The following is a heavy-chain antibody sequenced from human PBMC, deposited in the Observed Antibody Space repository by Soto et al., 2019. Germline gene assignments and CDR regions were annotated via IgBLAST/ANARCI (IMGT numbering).Heavy chain of an antibody. CDR2: INPNSGGT. Sequence: ASVKVSCKASGYTFTGYYMHWVRQAPGQGLEWMGWINPNSGGTNYAQKFQGWVTMTRDTSISTAYMELSRLRSDDTAVYYCARGIAVAGTGVWFGPWGQGTLVTVSS. V-gene: IGHV1-2*04. D-gene: IGHD6-19*01. J-gene: IGHJ5*02. CDR3: ARGIAVAGTGVWFGP. CDR1: GYTFTGYY.